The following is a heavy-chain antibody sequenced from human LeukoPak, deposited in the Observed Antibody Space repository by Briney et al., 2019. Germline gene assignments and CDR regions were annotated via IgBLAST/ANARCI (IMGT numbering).Heavy chain of an antibody. Sequence: GASVKVSCKASGYTFTGYYMHWVRQAPGQGLEWMGWINPNSGGTNYAQKFQGRVTMTRNTSISTAYMELSSLRSEDTAVYYCARLSSWYGDGDYWGQGTLVTVSS. CDR2: INPNSGGT. V-gene: IGHV1-2*02. D-gene: IGHD6-13*01. CDR3: ARLSSWYGDGDY. CDR1: GYTFTGYY. J-gene: IGHJ4*02.